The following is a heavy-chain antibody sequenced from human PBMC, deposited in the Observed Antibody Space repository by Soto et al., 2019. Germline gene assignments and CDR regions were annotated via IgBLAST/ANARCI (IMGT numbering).Heavy chain of an antibody. CDR3: ARGYCSGGSCLFDY. CDR1: GRSISRYY. V-gene: IGHV4-59*01. D-gene: IGHD2-15*01. Sequence: SETLSLTCTVSGRSISRYYSSWILQPPGKGLEWIGYIYYSGSTNYNPSLKSRVTISVDTSKNQFSLKLSSVTAADTAVYYCARGYCSGGSCLFDYWGQGTLVTVSS. CDR2: IYYSGST. J-gene: IGHJ4*02.